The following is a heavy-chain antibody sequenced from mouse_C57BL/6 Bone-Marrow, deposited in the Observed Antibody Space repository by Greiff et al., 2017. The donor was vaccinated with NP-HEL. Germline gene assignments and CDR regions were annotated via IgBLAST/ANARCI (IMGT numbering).Heavy chain of an antibody. CDR2: IRNKANGYTT. CDR3: ARYYYGSSSAWFAY. Sequence: DVKLQESGGGLVQPGGSLSLSCAASGFTFTDYYMSWVRQPPGKALEWLGFIRNKANGYTTEYSASVKGRFTISRDNSQSILYLQMNALRAEDSATYYCARYYYGSSSAWFAYWGQGTLVTVSA. J-gene: IGHJ3*01. CDR1: GFTFTDYY. D-gene: IGHD1-1*01. V-gene: IGHV7-3*01.